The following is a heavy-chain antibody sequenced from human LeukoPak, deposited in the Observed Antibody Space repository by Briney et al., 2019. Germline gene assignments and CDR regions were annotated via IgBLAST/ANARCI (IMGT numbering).Heavy chain of an antibody. D-gene: IGHD3-16*02. CDR2: MNPNSGGT. V-gene: IGHV1-2*02. CDR3: ARDKLGLGELSLYDE. Sequence: ASVKVSCKASEYTLTGHSMHWVRQAPGQGLEWMGWMNPNSGGTKYTRKFQGRVTMTRDTSISTAYMELSRLTSDDTAMYYCARDKLGLGELSLYDEWGQGTQVTVSS. J-gene: IGHJ4*02. CDR1: EYTLTGHS.